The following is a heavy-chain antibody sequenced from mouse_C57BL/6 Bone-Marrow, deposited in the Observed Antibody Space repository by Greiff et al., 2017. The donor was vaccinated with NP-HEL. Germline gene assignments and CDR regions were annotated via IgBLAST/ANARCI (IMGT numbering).Heavy chain of an antibody. CDR2: INPYNGDT. V-gene: IGHV1-20*01. D-gene: IGHD1-2*01. CDR1: GYSFTGYF. Sequence: EVQLQQSGPELVKPGDSVKISCKASGYSFTGYFMNWVMQSHGKSLEWIGRINPYNGDTFYNQKFKGKATLTVDKSSSTAHMELRSLTSEDSAVYYCASGGDSTAHYFDYWGQGTTLTVSS. J-gene: IGHJ2*01. CDR3: ASGGDSTAHYFDY.